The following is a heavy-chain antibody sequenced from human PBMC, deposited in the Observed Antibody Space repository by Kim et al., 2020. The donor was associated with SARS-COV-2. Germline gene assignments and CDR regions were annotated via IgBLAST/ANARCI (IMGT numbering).Heavy chain of an antibody. D-gene: IGHD1-1*01. CDR1: GGSISSGDYY. CDR2: IYYSGST. V-gene: IGHV4-30-4*01. Sequence: SETLSLTCTVSGGSISSGDYYWSWIRQPPGKGLEWIGYIYYSGSTYYNPSLKSRVTISVDTSKNQFSLKLSSVTAADTAVYYCARAATGTTFGYWGQGTLVTVSS. CDR3: ARAATGTTFGY. J-gene: IGHJ4*02.